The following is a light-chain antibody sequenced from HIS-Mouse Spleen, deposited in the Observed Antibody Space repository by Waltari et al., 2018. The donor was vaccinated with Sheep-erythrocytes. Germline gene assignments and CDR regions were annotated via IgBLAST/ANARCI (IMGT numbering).Light chain of an antibody. J-gene: IGLJ3*02. CDR3: CSYAGSYTLV. CDR1: SSDVGGYNY. Sequence: SVSGSPGQSVTISCTGTSSDVGGYNYFSWYQQHPGKAPKLMIYDVSKRPSGVPDRFSGSKSGNTASLTISGLQAEDEADYYCCSYAGSYTLVFGGGTKLTVL. V-gene: IGLV2-11*01. CDR2: DVS.